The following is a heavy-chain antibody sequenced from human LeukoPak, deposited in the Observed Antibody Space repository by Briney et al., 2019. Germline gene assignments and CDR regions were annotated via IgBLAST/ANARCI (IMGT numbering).Heavy chain of an antibody. Sequence: GGSLRLSCAASGLTFSRYAMTWVRQAPGKGLEWVSYISSSGSSIYYADSVKGRFTISRDNAKNSLYLQMSSLRAEDTAVYYCARVGRAARPGHWGQGTLVTVSS. D-gene: IGHD6-6*01. V-gene: IGHV3-48*03. CDR3: ARVGRAARPGH. CDR2: ISSSGSSI. J-gene: IGHJ4*02. CDR1: GLTFSRYA.